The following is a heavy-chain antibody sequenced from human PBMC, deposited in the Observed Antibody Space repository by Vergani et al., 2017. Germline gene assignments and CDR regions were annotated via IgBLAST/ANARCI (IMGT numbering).Heavy chain of an antibody. CDR1: GFTFSSYW. J-gene: IGHJ6*02. D-gene: IGHD6-19*01. CDR2: IKQDGSEK. V-gene: IGHV3-7*01. CDR3: ARRSQWLVLWYYYYGMDV. Sequence: EVQLVESGGGLVQPGGSLRLSCAASGFTFSSYWMSWVRQAPGKGLEWVANIKQDGSEKYYVDSVKGRFTISRDNAKNSLYLQMKSLRAEDTAVYYCARRSQWLVLWYYYYGMDVWGQGTTVTVSS.